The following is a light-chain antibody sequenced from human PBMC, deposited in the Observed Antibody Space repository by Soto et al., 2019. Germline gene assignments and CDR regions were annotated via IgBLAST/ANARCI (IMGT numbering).Light chain of an antibody. CDR1: QSVGSN. CDR3: QQYGSSPT. Sequence: TQSPSTLSVSTGERVPLSCRASQSVGSNLAWFQQKPGQAPRLLIYGASSRATGIPDRFSGSGSGTDFTLTISRLEPEDFAVYYCQQYGSSPTFCQGANVDIK. J-gene: IGKJ1*01. CDR2: GAS. V-gene: IGKV3-20*01.